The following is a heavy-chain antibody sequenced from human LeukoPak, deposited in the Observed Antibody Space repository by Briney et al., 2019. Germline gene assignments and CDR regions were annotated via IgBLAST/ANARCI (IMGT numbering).Heavy chain of an antibody. CDR1: GGSLSSDGYF. CDR3: ARVYCSSTSCYFDY. CDR2: IYHSGST. V-gene: IGHV4-30-2*01. D-gene: IGHD2-2*01. Sequence: PSQTLSLTCAVSGGSLSSDGYFWSWIRQPPGKGLEWIGYIYHSGSTYYNPSLKSRVTISVDRSKNQFSLKLSSVTAADTAAYYCARVYCSSTSCYFDYWGQGTLVTVPS. J-gene: IGHJ4*02.